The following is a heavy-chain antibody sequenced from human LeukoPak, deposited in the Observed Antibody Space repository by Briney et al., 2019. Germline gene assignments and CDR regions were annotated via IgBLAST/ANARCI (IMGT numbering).Heavy chain of an antibody. CDR1: GGSISSSSYF. V-gene: IGHV4-39*01. Sequence: SETLSLTCTVSGGSISSSSYFWGWIRQPPGKGLEWIGSIYYSGSTYYNPSLKSRVTISVYTSKNQFSLKLSSLTAADTAVYYCARVDRIVVVVAATTENYFDYWGQGTLVTVSS. D-gene: IGHD2-15*01. CDR3: ARVDRIVVVVAATTENYFDY. CDR2: IYYSGST. J-gene: IGHJ4*02.